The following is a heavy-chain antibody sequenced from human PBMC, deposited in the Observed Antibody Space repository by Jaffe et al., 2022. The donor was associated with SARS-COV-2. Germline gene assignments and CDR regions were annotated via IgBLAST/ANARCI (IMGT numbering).Heavy chain of an antibody. J-gene: IGHJ4*02. Sequence: QITLKESGPTLVKPTQTLTLTCSFSGFSLSTSGVGVGWIRQPPGKALEWLALIYWDDNKRYSPSLKSRLTITKDTSKNQVVLTVTNMDPVDTATYYCGHSSAYSGSGTYYKNDYWGQGILVTVSS. D-gene: IGHD3-10*01. CDR3: GHSSAYSGSGTYYKNDY. V-gene: IGHV2-5*02. CDR1: GFSLSTSGVG. CDR2: IYWDDNK.